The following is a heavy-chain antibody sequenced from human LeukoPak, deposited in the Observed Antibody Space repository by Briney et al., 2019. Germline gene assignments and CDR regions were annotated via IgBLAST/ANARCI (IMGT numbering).Heavy chain of an antibody. V-gene: IGHV4-61*02. J-gene: IGHJ3*02. CDR3: AKTRPTERAFDI. D-gene: IGHD1-14*01. Sequence: SETLSLTCTVSGGSISSGGHYWSWIRQPAGKGLEYLGRISSTGSTNYNPSLRSRVTISADTSKNHFSLKLTSVTAADTAVYYCAKTRPTERAFDIWGQGTLVTVSS. CDR2: ISSTGST. CDR1: GGSISSGGHY.